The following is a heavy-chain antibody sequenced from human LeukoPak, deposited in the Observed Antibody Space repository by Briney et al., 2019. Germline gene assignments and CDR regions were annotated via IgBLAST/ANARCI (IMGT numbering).Heavy chain of an antibody. D-gene: IGHD3-10*01. CDR1: VGSVSSYY. CDR3: ARPGGITMVRGVLFAFDI. CDR2: INYSGNT. V-gene: IGHV4-59*08. J-gene: IGHJ3*02. Sequence: SETLSLTCSVSVGSVSSYYWIWIRQPPGKGLEWVGNINYSGNTNFNPSLVSRVIISRDTSKNQFSLRLSPVTAADTAVYYCARPGGITMVRGVLFAFDIWGQGTMVTASS.